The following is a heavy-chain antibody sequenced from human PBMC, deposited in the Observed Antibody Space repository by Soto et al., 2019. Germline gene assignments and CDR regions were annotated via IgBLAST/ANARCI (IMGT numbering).Heavy chain of an antibody. Sequence: CTVSGGSISSGGYYWSWIRQHPGKGLEWIGYIYYSGSTYYNPSLKSRVTISVDTSKNQFSLKLSSVTAADTAVYYCAREDGRKNFDYWGQGTLVTVSS. D-gene: IGHD1-26*01. J-gene: IGHJ4*02. CDR1: GGSISSGGYY. CDR3: AREDGRKNFDY. CDR2: IYYSGST. V-gene: IGHV4-31*03.